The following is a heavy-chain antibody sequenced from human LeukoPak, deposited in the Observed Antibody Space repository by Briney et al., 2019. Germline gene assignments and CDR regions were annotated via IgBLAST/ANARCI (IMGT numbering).Heavy chain of an antibody. CDR2: ISWNSGSI. J-gene: IGHJ4*02. CDR3: AKANYDILTGIPAY. CDR1: GFTFDDYA. Sequence: GGSLRLSCAASGFTFDDYAMHWVRQAPGKGLEWVSGISWNSGSIGYADCVKGRFTISRDNAKNSLYLQMNSLRAEDTALYYCAKANYDILTGIPAYWGQGTLVTVSS. D-gene: IGHD3-9*01. V-gene: IGHV3-9*01.